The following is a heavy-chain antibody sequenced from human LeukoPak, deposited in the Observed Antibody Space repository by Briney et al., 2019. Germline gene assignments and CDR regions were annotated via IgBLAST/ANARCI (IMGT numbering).Heavy chain of an antibody. Sequence: GSLRLSCAASGFTFDDYGMSWVRQAPGKGLEWVGSIHHSGTTYYNPSLKSRVTISLATSKNQFSLKLSSVTAADTAVYYCARDSYGSGSYNYWGQGTLVTVSS. CDR2: IHHSGTT. D-gene: IGHD3-10*01. J-gene: IGHJ4*02. CDR1: GFTFDDYG. CDR3: ARDSYGSGSYNY. V-gene: IGHV4-38-2*02.